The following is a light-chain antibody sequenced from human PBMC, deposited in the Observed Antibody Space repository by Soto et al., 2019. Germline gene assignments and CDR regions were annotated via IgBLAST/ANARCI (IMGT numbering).Light chain of an antibody. V-gene: IGLV2-23*02. CDR3: RSYADNSPYV. CDR1: SSYVGSYDL. CDR2: EVT. Sequence: QSALTQPASVSGSPGQSITISCTGTSSYVGSYDLVSWHQQHPGKAPKLMIYEVTKRPSGVSNRFSGSKSGNTASLTISGLQTADEADHYCRSYADNSPYVFGTGTKVTVL. J-gene: IGLJ1*01.